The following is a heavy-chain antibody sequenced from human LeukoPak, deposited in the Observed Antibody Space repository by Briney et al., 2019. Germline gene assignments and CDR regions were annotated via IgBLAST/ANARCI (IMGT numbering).Heavy chain of an antibody. Sequence: GGSLRLSCAASGFTFSSYWMSWVRQAPGKGLEWVANINQDGSEKYYVDSVKGRFAISRDNAKNSLYLQMNSLRAEDTAVYYCARLDYYDSSASDYWGQGTLVTVSS. V-gene: IGHV3-7*01. CDR3: ARLDYYDSSASDY. J-gene: IGHJ4*02. CDR1: GFTFSSYW. D-gene: IGHD3-22*01. CDR2: INQDGSEK.